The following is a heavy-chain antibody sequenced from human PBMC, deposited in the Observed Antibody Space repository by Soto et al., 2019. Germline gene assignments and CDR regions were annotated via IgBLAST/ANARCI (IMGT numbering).Heavy chain of an antibody. CDR1: GFTFSNYG. D-gene: IGHD3-22*01. V-gene: IGHV3-33*01. CDR2: IWYDGNNK. CDR3: ERGYDSIGYESYYFDY. Sequence: QVQLLESGGGVVQPGRSLRLSCAASGFTFSNYGMHWVRQAPGKGLEWVALIWYDGNNKYYADSVKGRFTISRDNSKNTLYLQMNNLRAEDTAVYYCERGYDSIGYESYYFDYWGQGTLVTVSS. J-gene: IGHJ4*02.